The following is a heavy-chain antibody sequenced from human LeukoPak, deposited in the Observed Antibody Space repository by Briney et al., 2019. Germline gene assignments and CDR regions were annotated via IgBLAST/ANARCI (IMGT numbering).Heavy chain of an antibody. CDR3: ARVGSGSYSAFDY. CDR1: GFAFDDYG. Sequence: GRSLRLSCAASGFAFDDYGMSWVRQAPGKGLEWVSGINWNGGSTGYADSVKGRFTISRDNAKNSLYLQMNSLRAEDTALYYCARVGSGSYSAFDYWGQGTLVTVSS. V-gene: IGHV3-20*04. D-gene: IGHD1-26*01. CDR2: INWNGGST. J-gene: IGHJ4*02.